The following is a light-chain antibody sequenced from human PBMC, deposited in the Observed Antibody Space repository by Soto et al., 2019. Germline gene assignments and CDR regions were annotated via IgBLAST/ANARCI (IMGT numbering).Light chain of an antibody. CDR3: HQFGSSPQT. CDR2: AAS. CDR1: QSVSSSY. J-gene: IGKJ1*01. V-gene: IGKV3-20*01. Sequence: EIVLTQSPGTLSLSPGERATLSCRASQSVSSSYLVWHQQKPGQAPRLLIYAASRRATGIPDRFSGSGSGTDFTLTISRLEPEDFAVYFCHQFGSSPQTFGHGTKGDIK.